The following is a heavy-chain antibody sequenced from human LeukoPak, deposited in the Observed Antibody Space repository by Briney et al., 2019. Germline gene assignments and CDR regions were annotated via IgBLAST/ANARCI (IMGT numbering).Heavy chain of an antibody. J-gene: IGHJ3*02. D-gene: IGHD3-22*01. CDR1: GGSISSSGYS. CDR3: AREQRQGNNYYDSSGYLDAFDI. CDR2: IYHSGSA. V-gene: IGHV4-30-2*01. Sequence: PSQTLSLTCAVSGGSISSSGYSWSWIRQPRGKGLEWIGYIYHSGSAYYDPSLKSRVTISLDRSKNQFSLKLSSVTAADTAVYYCAREQRQGNNYYDSSGYLDAFDIWGQGTMVTVSS.